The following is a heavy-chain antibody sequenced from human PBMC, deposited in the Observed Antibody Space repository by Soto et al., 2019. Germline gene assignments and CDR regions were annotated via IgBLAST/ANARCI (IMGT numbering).Heavy chain of an antibody. Sequence: QLHLQESGPRLVKPSETLSLTCTVSGGSIRSVTTYWGWIRQSPGKGLEWVASIYYSGSTYYNPSLKHRISLSIDTSRNEYALNMTSVTAAYTALYFCAPPPLGYCTGGSCYERQQFDFWGQGILVTVSS. CDR2: IYYSGST. CDR3: APPPLGYCTGGSCYERQQFDF. D-gene: IGHD2-15*01. CDR1: GGSIRSVTTY. V-gene: IGHV4-39*01. J-gene: IGHJ4*02.